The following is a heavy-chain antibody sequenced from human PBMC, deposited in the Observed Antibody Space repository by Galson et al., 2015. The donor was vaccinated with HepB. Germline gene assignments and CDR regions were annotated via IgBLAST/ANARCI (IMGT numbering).Heavy chain of an antibody. CDR3: ARDGRHGDSDGFDP. J-gene: IGHJ5*02. V-gene: IGHV4-30-4*01. Sequence: TLSLTCAVSGGSISSGGYYWNWIRQPPGKGLECIGYISNSGSTHYNPSLKSRVTISVDTSKNQFSLKLNSVTAADTAVYFCARDGRHGDSDGFDPWGQGTLVTVSS. CDR2: ISNSGST. D-gene: IGHD4-17*01. CDR1: GGSISSGGYY.